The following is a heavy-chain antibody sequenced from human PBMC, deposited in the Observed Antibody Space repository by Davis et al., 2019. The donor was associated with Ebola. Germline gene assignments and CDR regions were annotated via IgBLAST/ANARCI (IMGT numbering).Heavy chain of an antibody. Sequence: MPSETLSLTCTVSGGSISSGGYYWSWIRQHPGKGLEWIGYIYYSGSTYYNPSLKSRVTISVDTSKNQFSLKLSSVTAADTAVYYCARFAVTMVRGAGFDYWGQGTLVTVSS. CDR2: IYYSGST. CDR3: ARFAVTMVRGAGFDY. CDR1: GGSISSGGYY. J-gene: IGHJ4*02. D-gene: IGHD3-10*01. V-gene: IGHV4-31*03.